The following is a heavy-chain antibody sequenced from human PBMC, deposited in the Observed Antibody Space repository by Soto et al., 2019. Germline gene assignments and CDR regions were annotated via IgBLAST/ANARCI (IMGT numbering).Heavy chain of an antibody. CDR3: ARAGWFAEGYFDF. CDR1: GFTFVMYA. D-gene: IGHD3-10*01. J-gene: IGHJ4*02. CDR2: INAGNGHT. Sequence: GASVKVSCKASGFTFVMYAIRWVRQAPGQGLEWMAWINAGNGHTTYSQKFQGRVTITRDTSARTVYMELRSLRFEDTATYYCARAGWFAEGYFDFWGQGTPVTVSS. V-gene: IGHV1-3*01.